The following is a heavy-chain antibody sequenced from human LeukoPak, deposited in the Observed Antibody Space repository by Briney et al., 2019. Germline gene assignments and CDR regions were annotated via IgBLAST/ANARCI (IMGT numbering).Heavy chain of an antibody. CDR3: AKSNGYGLVDI. J-gene: IGHJ3*02. V-gene: IGHV4-59*12. CDR1: DGSISTYY. D-gene: IGHD3-10*01. CDR2: ISYSGST. Sequence: SETVSLTCTVSDGSISTYYWTWIRQPPGKGLEWIGYISYSGSTNYNPSLKSRVTISLDTSRNQFSLKLNSVTAADTAVYYCAKSNGYGLVDIWGQGTMVTVSS.